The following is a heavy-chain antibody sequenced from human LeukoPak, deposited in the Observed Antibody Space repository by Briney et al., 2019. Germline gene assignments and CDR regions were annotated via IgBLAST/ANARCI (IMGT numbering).Heavy chain of an antibody. CDR1: GFTFDDYA. V-gene: IGHV3-43D*04. CDR2: ISWGGGST. J-gene: IGHJ4*02. CDR3: AKDRSGNSYGHFDY. D-gene: IGHD3-10*01. Sequence: PGGSLRLSCAAPGFTFDDYAMHWVRQAPGKGLEWVSLISWGGGSTYYADSVKGRFTISRDNSKNSLYLHMNSLRAEDTALYYCAKDRSGNSYGHFDYWGQGTLVTVSS.